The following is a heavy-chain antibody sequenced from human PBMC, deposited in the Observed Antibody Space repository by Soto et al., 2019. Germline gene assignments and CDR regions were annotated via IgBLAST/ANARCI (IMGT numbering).Heavy chain of an antibody. CDR1: GGSFSGYY. CDR2: INHSGST. Sequence: PSETLSLTCAVYGGSFSGYYWSWIRQPPGMGLEWIGEINHSGSTNYNPSLKSRVTISVDTSKNQFSLKLSSVTAADTAVYYCARGVQLWGIYYYYGMDVWGQGTTVTVSS. J-gene: IGHJ6*02. D-gene: IGHD5-18*01. V-gene: IGHV4-34*01. CDR3: ARGVQLWGIYYYYGMDV.